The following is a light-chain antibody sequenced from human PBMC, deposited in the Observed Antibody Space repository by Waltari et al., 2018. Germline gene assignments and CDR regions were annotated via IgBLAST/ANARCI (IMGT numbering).Light chain of an antibody. CDR2: EDN. CDR1: SSNVGSYKL. Sequence: QSALTQPASVSGSPGQSSTISCTGSSSNVGSYKLVSWYQQHPDKAPKLIIFEDNKRPSGVSNRFSGAKSCNTASLTISGLQAEDEADYHCCSYAGGNTLIFGGGTKLTVL. J-gene: IGLJ2*01. V-gene: IGLV2-23*01. CDR3: CSYAGGNTLI.